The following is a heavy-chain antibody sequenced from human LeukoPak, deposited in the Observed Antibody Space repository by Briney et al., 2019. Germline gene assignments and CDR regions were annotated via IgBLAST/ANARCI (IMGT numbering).Heavy chain of an antibody. Sequence: PGGSLRLSCAASGFTFSSYAMDWVRQAPGKGLEWVAVVSYDGSIKYYADSVKGRFTISRDDSKNTLYLQMNSLKTEDTAVYYCTTDPLGTIFGVVIIPQFDYWGQGTLVTVSS. CDR1: GFTFSSYA. V-gene: IGHV3-30-3*01. J-gene: IGHJ4*02. D-gene: IGHD3-3*01. CDR2: VSYDGSIK. CDR3: TTDPLGTIFGVVIIPQFDY.